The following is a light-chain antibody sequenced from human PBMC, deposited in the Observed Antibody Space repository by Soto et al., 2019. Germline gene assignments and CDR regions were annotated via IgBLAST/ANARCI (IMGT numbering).Light chain of an antibody. J-gene: IGKJ1*01. Sequence: EILLTQSPATLSVSPCERATLSCRGSQSLTSNLAWYQQKPGQAPRLLIYGASTRASGIPATFCGSGSGPAFTLTITSLQSEDFAVYYCQHYNNWPPWTFGQGNKVDSK. V-gene: IGKV3-15*01. CDR2: GAS. CDR1: QSLTSN. CDR3: QHYNNWPPWT.